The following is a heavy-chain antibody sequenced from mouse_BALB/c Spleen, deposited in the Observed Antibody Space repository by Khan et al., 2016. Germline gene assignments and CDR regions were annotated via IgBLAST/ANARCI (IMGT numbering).Heavy chain of an antibody. Sequence: VQLKESGPGLAKPSQSLSLTCTVTRYSITSDHAWNWFRQFPGNKLEWMGHIAYSGTTIYNPSLNSRISITRDASKTQFFPPLSSVPTEARATYYCARWRYCNYAMCFWGHGTSVTVST. J-gene: IGHJ4*01. CDR1: RYSITSDHA. CDR3: ARWRYCNYAMCF. D-gene: IGHD2-3*01. CDR2: IAYSGTT. V-gene: IGHV3-2*02.